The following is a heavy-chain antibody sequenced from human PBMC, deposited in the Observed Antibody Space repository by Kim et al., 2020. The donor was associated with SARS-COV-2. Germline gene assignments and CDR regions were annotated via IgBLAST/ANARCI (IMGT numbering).Heavy chain of an antibody. CDR2: INPNSGGT. J-gene: IGHJ6*02. D-gene: IGHD2-2*02. CDR3: ATGTLYCSSTSCYTGYNYYYGMDV. CDR1: GYTFTGYY. V-gene: IGHV1-2*02. Sequence: ASVKVSCKASGYTFTGYYMHWVRQAPGQGLEWLGWINPNSGGTNYAQKFQGRVTMTRDTSISTAYMELSRLRSDDTAVYYCATGTLYCSSTSCYTGYNYYYGMDVWGQGTTVTVSS.